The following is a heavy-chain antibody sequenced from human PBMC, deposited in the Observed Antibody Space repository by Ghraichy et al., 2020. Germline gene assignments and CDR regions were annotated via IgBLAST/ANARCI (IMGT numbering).Heavy chain of an antibody. J-gene: IGHJ4*02. CDR3: ARVADGDFDS. D-gene: IGHD4-17*01. CDR1: GGSFTSTKW. Sequence: GSLRLSCAVSGGSFTSTKWWSWVRQPPGKGLEWIGEIYHSGSTTYNPSLKSRVTISVDKAKNQFSLKLTSVTAADSAVYYCARVADGDFDSWGPGTLVTVSS. V-gene: IGHV4-4*02. CDR2: IYHSGST.